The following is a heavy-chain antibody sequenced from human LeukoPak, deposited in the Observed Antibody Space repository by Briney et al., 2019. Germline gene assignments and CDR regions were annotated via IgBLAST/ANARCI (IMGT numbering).Heavy chain of an antibody. J-gene: IGHJ6*03. CDR2: ISGSGGST. V-gene: IGHV3-23*01. Sequence: PGGSLRLSCAASGFTFSSYAMSWVRQAPGKGLEWVSAISGSGGSTYYADSVKGRFTISRDNSKNTLYLQMNSLRAEDTAVYYCAKANSLYYYYYIDVWGKGTTVTVSS. D-gene: IGHD4-23*01. CDR1: GFTFSSYA. CDR3: AKANSLYYYYYIDV.